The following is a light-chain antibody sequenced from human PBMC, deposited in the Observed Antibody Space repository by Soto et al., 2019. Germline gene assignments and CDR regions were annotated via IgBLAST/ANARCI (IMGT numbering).Light chain of an antibody. J-gene: IGKJ1*01. Sequence: IVMTQSPATRSLSPGERATLSCGASQSVSSNLAWYQQKPGPAPRLLIYGASTRATGLPARFSGSASGTEGTITIRSLKQEDVAVYYGQQYNNWTETFGQGTQVDIK. V-gene: IGKV3-15*01. CDR3: QQYNNWTET. CDR1: QSVSSN. CDR2: GAS.